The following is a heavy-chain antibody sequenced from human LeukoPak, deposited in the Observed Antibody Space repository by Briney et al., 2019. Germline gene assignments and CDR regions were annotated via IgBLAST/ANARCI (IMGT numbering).Heavy chain of an antibody. D-gene: IGHD2-15*01. CDR3: AKAYCTGGSCYSPDY. CDR1: GFTVSSNY. J-gene: IGHJ4*02. Sequence: GGSLRLSCAASGFTVSSNYMSWVRQAPGKGLEWVSVIYSGGSTYYADSVKGRFTISRDNPKTTLYLQMSSLRAEDTAVYYCAKAYCTGGSCYSPDYWGQGTLVTVSS. V-gene: IGHV3-53*01. CDR2: IYSGGST.